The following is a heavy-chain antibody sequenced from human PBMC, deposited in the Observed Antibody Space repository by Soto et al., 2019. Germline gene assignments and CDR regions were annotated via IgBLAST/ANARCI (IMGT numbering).Heavy chain of an antibody. D-gene: IGHD2-15*01. CDR1: GFTVKNHG. CDR2: VSYLGSEK. Sequence: QVQLVESGGGVVQPGNSLRLSCAASGFTVKNHGIHGVRQGPGKGLEWVALVSYLGSEKYYIDSVKGRFSVSRDNSKNTVYLQMNSLRPEDTAVYYCAKDRLLRTYYFDYWGQGTRVTVSS. CDR3: AKDRLLRTYYFDY. V-gene: IGHV3-30*18. J-gene: IGHJ4*02.